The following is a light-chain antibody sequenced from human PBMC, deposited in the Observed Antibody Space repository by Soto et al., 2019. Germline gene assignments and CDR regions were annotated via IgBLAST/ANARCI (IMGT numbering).Light chain of an antibody. J-gene: IGLJ2*01. V-gene: IGLV2-23*02. CDR2: EVF. CDR3: CSYAGRATYV. Sequence: QSALTQPASVSGSPGQSITISCTGPSSDVGSYNLESWYQQYPGKAPKLIIFEVFKRPSGVSHRFSGSKSGNTASLTISGLQAEDEANYYCCSYAGRATYVFGGGTKLTVL. CDR1: SSDVGSYNL.